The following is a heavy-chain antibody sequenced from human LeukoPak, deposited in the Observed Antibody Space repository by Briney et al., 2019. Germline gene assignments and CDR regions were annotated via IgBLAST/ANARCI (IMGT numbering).Heavy chain of an antibody. CDR3: ARPYGSGSYPFEY. CDR2: IYHSGST. Sequence: SETLSLTCAVSGGSISSSNWWSWVRQPPGKGLEWIGEIYHSGSTNYNPSLKSRVTISVDKSKNQFSLKLSSVTAADTAVYYCARPYGSGSYPFEYWGQGTLVTVSS. J-gene: IGHJ4*02. V-gene: IGHV4-4*02. CDR1: GGSISSSNW. D-gene: IGHD3-10*01.